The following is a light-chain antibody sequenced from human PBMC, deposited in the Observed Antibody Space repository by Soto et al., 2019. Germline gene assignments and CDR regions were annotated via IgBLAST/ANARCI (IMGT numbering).Light chain of an antibody. CDR2: LEGSGSY. V-gene: IGLV4-60*02. CDR3: ETWDSNTRV. CDR1: SGHSSYI. J-gene: IGLJ2*01. Sequence: QPVLTQSSSASASLGSSVKLTCTLGSGHSSYIIAWHHQQPGKAPRYLMKLEGSGSYNKGSGVPDRFSGSSSGADRYLTISNLQFEDEANYYCETWDSNTRVFGGGTKVTVL.